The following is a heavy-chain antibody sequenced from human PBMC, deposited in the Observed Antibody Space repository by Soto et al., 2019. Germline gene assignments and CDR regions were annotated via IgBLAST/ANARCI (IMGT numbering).Heavy chain of an antibody. CDR2: IYWDDDK. J-gene: IGHJ4*02. CDR1: GFSLSTSGVG. V-gene: IGHV2-5*02. D-gene: IGHD2-15*01. Sequence: SRPTLVNPPQTLTLTCTFSGFSLSTSGVGVGWIRQPPGKALEWLALIYWDDDKRYSSSLKSRLTITKDTSKNQVVLTMTIMDPVDTATYYCAHLVVAGITYYFDPWGQGTLVTVSS. CDR3: AHLVVAGITYYFDP.